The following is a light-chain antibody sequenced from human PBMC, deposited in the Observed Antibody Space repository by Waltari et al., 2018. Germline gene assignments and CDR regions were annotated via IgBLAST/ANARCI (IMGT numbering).Light chain of an antibody. CDR3: CSYAGSWV. J-gene: IGLJ3*02. V-gene: IGLV2-23*01. CDR2: QGS. CDR1: SSAVGSYNL. Sequence: QSALTQPASVSGSPGQSSTTSCTGTSSAVGSYNLVSWYQHTPGKVPKLVIYQGSKRPSGVSNRFSGSKSGNTASLTISGLQAEDEADYYCCSYAGSWVFGGGTKLTVL.